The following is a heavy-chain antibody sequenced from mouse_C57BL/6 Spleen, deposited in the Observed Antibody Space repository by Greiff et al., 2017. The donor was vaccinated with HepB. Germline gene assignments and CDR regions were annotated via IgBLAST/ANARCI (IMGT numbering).Heavy chain of an antibody. CDR2: IWSGGST. CDR3: ARNSQLGPYWYFDV. D-gene: IGHD4-1*02. Sequence: VQLQQSGPGLVQPSQSLSITCTVSGFSLTSYGVHWVRQSPGKGLEWLGVIWSGGSTDYNAAFISRLSISKDNSKRQVFFKMNSLQADDTAIYYCARNSQLGPYWYFDVWGTGTTVTVSS. V-gene: IGHV2-2*01. J-gene: IGHJ1*03. CDR1: GFSLTSYG.